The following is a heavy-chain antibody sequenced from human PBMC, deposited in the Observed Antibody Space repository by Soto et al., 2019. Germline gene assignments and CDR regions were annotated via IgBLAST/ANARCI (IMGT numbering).Heavy chain of an antibody. Sequence: PPGKGLALIGYIYYSGSTNYNPSLKSRVTISVDTSKNQFSLKLSSVTAADTAVYYCARALSNYEILSSHYSYTVFAPRGKGTLVTVSS. D-gene: IGHD3-9*01. V-gene: IGHV4-59*01. CDR2: IYYSGST. J-gene: IGHJ5*02. CDR3: ARALSNYEILSSHYSYTVFAP.